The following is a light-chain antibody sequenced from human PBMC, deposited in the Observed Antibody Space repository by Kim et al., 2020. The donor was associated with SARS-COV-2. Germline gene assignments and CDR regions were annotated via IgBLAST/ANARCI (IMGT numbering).Light chain of an antibody. Sequence: PVQSITISCTRTSSDVGGYNYVSWYQQHPGKAPKLMIYDVSNRPSGVSNRFSGSKSGNTASLTISGLQAEDEADYYCSSYTSSAGVFGTGTKVTVL. CDR2: DVS. V-gene: IGLV2-14*03. CDR3: SSYTSSAGV. J-gene: IGLJ1*01. CDR1: SSDVGGYNY.